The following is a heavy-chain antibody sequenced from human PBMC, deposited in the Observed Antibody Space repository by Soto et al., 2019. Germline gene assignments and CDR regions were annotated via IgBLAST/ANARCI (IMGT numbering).Heavy chain of an antibody. CDR2: INPNSGDR. J-gene: IGHJ4*02. D-gene: IGHD5-12*01. V-gene: IGHV1-2*02. CDR1: GYTFADYY. Sequence: ASVKVSCKASGYTFADYYMHWVRQAPGQGLEWMGWINPNSGDRKYAQKFQGRVTMTRDTSVTTTAYMQLNSLRSDDTAVYYCARGGYDTMILGIGYWGQGTLVTVSS. CDR3: ARGGYDTMILGIGY.